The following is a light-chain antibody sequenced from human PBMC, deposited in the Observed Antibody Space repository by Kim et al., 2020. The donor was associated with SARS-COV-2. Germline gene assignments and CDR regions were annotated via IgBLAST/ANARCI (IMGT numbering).Light chain of an antibody. CDR3: QQSYNTPWT. J-gene: IGKJ1*01. CDR2: AAS. Sequence: DIQMTQSPSSLSASVGDRVTITCRAGQSVSRYLNWYQQKPGKAPKLLISAASSLQSGVPSRFSGSGSGTDFTLTISSLQPEDFATYYCQQSYNTPWTFGLGTKVDIK. V-gene: IGKV1-39*01. CDR1: QSVSRY.